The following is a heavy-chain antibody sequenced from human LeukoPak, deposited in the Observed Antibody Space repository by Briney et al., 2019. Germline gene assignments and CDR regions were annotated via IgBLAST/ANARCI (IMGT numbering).Heavy chain of an antibody. CDR3: ARWDSGEWFHDAFDI. Sequence: SETLSLTCGVSGYSISSGYYWGWIRPPPGKGLEWIGSIYHSGSTYYNPSLKSRVTISVDTSKNQFSLKLRSVTAADTALYYCARWDSGEWFHDAFDIWGQGTGVTVSS. J-gene: IGHJ3*02. D-gene: IGHD3-3*01. CDR2: IYHSGST. V-gene: IGHV4-38-2*01. CDR1: GYSISSGYY.